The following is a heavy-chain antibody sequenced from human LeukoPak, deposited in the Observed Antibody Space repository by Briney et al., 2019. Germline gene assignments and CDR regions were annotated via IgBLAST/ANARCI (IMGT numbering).Heavy chain of an antibody. CDR3: AKPMIGTTYYFDY. J-gene: IGHJ4*02. V-gene: IGHV3-23*01. CDR1: GFTFSSHT. Sequence: GGSLRLSCAASGFTFSSHTMNWVRQAPGKGLEWVSGISGSGGSTYYADSVKGRFTISRDNSKNTLYLQMNSLRAEDTAVYYCAKPMIGTTYYFDYWGQGTLVTVSS. D-gene: IGHD1-7*01. CDR2: ISGSGGST.